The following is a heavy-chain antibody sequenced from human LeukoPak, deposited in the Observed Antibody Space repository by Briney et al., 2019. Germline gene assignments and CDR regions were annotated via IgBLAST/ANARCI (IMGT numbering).Heavy chain of an antibody. J-gene: IGHJ5*02. CDR3: ARAVGYCTNGVCYTMDWFDP. D-gene: IGHD2-8*01. CDR1: GGSFSSYS. V-gene: IGHV4-30-2*01. CDR2: IYHSGST. Sequence: SETLSLTCAVSGGSFSSYSWSWIRQPPGKGLEWIGYIYHSGSTYYNPSLKSRVTISVDRSKNQFSLKLSSVTAADTAVYYCARAVGYCTNGVCYTMDWFDPWGQGTLVTVSS.